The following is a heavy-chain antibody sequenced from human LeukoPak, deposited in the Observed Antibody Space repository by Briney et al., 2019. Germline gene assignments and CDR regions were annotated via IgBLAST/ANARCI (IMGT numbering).Heavy chain of an antibody. V-gene: IGHV4-30-2*01. J-gene: IGHJ6*02. Sequence: SETLSLTCAVSGGSISSGGYSWSWIRQPPGKGLEWIGYIYHSGSTYYNPSLKSRVTISVDTSKNQFSLKLSSVTAADTAVYYCARGYYYDSSGYSTYYYYYGMDVWGQGTTVTVSS. D-gene: IGHD3-22*01. CDR1: GGSISSGGYS. CDR3: ARGYYYDSSGYSTYYYYYGMDV. CDR2: IYHSGST.